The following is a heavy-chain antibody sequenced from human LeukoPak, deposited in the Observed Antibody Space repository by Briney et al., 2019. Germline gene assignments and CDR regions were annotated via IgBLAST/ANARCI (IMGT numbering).Heavy chain of an antibody. D-gene: IGHD6-19*01. J-gene: IGHJ4*02. V-gene: IGHV4-59*01. CDR2: TYYMGST. CDR3: PTGRRFSGSSSGLSFYFDY. CDR1: TPSITNTY. Sequence: PSQRRSLTCNLATPSITNTYSSCDRHPPSKGREWIGHTYYMGSTNYNPSLKRRFPMSVNTPKEQFSLKWTSVTAAATSVYYVPTGRRFSGSSSGLSFYFDYWGQGTLVTVSS.